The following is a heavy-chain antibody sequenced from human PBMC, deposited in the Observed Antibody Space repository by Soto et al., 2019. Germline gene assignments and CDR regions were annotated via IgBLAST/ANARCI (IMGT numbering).Heavy chain of an antibody. Sequence: GGSLRLSCAASGFTFSSYAMSWVRQAPGKGLEWVSAISGSGGSTYYADSVKGRFTISRDNSKNTLYLQMNSLRAEDTAVYYSAKQGAYDFWSGYPKPWFDPWGQGTLVTVSS. J-gene: IGHJ5*02. CDR1: GFTFSSYA. CDR2: ISGSGGST. CDR3: AKQGAYDFWSGYPKPWFDP. D-gene: IGHD3-3*01. V-gene: IGHV3-23*01.